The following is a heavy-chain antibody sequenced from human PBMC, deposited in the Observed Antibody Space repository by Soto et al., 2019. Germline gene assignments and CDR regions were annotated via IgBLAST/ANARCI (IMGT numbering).Heavy chain of an antibody. Sequence: SETLSLTCTVSGDSISSTNYYWGWIRQSPGKGLEWIGSIYYSGSTYYNPSLKSRVTISVDTSKNQFSLKLSSVTAADTAVYYCARRGYSYGYEGGWFDPWGQGTLVTVSS. CDR3: ARRGYSYGYEGGWFDP. CDR2: IYYSGST. D-gene: IGHD5-18*01. J-gene: IGHJ5*02. CDR1: GDSISSTNYY. V-gene: IGHV4-39*01.